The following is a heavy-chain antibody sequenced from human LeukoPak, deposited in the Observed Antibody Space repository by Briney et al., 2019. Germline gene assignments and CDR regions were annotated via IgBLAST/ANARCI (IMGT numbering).Heavy chain of an antibody. V-gene: IGHV4-4*07. CDR2: INTSGST. Sequence: SETLSLTCTVSGGSLSSYYWSWIRQPAGKGLEWIGRINTSGSTNYNPSLKSRVTMSVDTSKKKFSLKLSSVTAADTAVYYCARNLLPAAKGAFDIWGQGTLVTVSS. CDR3: ARNLLPAAKGAFDI. CDR1: GGSLSSYY. J-gene: IGHJ3*02. D-gene: IGHD2-2*01.